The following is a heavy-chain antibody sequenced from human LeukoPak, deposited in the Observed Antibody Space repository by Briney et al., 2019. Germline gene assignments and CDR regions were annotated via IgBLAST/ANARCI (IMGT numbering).Heavy chain of an antibody. Sequence: KTSETLSLTCAVYGGSFSGYYWSWIRQPPGKGLEWIGEINHSGSTNYNPSLKSRVTISVDTSKNQFSLKLSSVTAADTAVYYCAREDSSGWYALDYWGQGTLVTVPS. CDR3: AREDSSGWYALDY. CDR1: GGSFSGYY. CDR2: INHSGST. D-gene: IGHD6-19*01. V-gene: IGHV4-34*01. J-gene: IGHJ4*02.